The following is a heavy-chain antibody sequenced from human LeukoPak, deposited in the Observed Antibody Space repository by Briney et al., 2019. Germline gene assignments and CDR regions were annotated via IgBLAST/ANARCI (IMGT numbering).Heavy chain of an antibody. CDR3: ARVGRIVVADLGAFDI. Sequence: YWSWIRQHPGKGLEWIGYIYYSGSTYYNPSLKSRVTISVDTSKNQFSLKLSSVTAADTAVYYCARVGRIVVADLGAFDIWGQGTMVTVSS. CDR2: IYYSGST. J-gene: IGHJ3*02. CDR1: Y. V-gene: IGHV4-31*02. D-gene: IGHD6-19*01.